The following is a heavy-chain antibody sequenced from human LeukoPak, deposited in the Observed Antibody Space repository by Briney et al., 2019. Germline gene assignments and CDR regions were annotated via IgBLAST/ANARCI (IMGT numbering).Heavy chain of an antibody. Sequence: LSLTCTVSGGSISSSSYYWGWIRQPPGKGLEWVSYISSSGSTIYYADSVKGRFTISRDNAKNSLYLQMNSLRAEDTAVYYCARDRDYPDYWGQGTLVTVSS. CDR2: ISSSGSTI. CDR1: GGSISSSSYY. V-gene: IGHV3-11*04. CDR3: ARDRDYPDY. J-gene: IGHJ4*02.